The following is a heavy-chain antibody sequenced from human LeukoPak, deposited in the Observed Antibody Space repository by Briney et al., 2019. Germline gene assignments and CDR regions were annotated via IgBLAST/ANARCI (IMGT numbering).Heavy chain of an antibody. CDR2: IYYSGST. J-gene: IGHJ4*02. V-gene: IGHV4-39*07. CDR1: GGSISSSSYY. CDR3: ASTAYYYDSSGYHTPIDY. D-gene: IGHD3-22*01. Sequence: KASETLSLTCTVSGGSISSSSYYWGWIRQPPGKGLEWIGSIYYSGSTYYNPSLKSRVTISVDTSKNQFSLKLSSVTAADTAVYYCASTAYYYDSSGYHTPIDYWGREPWSPSPQ.